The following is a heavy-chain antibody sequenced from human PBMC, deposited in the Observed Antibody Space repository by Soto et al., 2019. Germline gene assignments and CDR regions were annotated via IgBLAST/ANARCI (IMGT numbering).Heavy chain of an antibody. CDR3: ARRRNKAGAPFHX. V-gene: IGHV5-51*01. J-gene: IGHJ4*02. Sequence: GEALKISWRASGYTFTTYWIAWVRQMPGKGLELMVIIYPGDSETRYSQSFQGQVTISAYNFTKTTYLQWSSLQASDSAMYYCARRRNKAGAPFHXWGLGTLLTVSX. CDR2: IYPGDSET. CDR1: GYTFTTYW. D-gene: IGHD1-26*01.